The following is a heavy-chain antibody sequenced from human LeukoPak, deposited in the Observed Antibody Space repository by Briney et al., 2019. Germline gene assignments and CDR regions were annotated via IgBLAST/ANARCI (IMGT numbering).Heavy chain of an antibody. CDR2: IYASGST. CDR1: GGSISSYY. D-gene: IGHD2-21*02. CDR3: ARTYCGGDCRGYYYYYYMDV. V-gene: IGHV4-4*08. J-gene: IGHJ6*03. Sequence: SETLSLTCTVSGGSISSYYWSWIRQPPGKGLEWIGYIYASGSTKYNPSLKSRVTVSVDTSKNQFSLKVRSVTAADTAVYYCARTYCGGDCRGYYYYYYMDVWGKGTTVTIPS.